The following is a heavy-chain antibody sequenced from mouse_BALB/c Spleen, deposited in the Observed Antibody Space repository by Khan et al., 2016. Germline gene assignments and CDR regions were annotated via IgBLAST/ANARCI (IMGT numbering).Heavy chain of an antibody. CDR1: GYTFTNYG. V-gene: IGHV9-3-1*01. CDR2: INTYTGEP. Sequence: QIQLVQSGPELKKPGETVKISCKASGYTFTNYGMNWVKQAPGKGLKWMGWINTYTGEPTYADDFKGRFAFSLETSASTAYLQINNLKNEDTATYFCARSLGSYAMDYWCQGTSVTVSS. J-gene: IGHJ4*01. D-gene: IGHD4-1*01. CDR3: ARSLGSYAMDY.